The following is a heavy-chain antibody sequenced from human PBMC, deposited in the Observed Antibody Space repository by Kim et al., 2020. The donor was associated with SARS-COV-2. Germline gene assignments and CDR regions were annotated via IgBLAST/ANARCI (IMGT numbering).Heavy chain of an antibody. CDR1: GFTFSTSS. D-gene: IGHD2-2*01. V-gene: IGHV3-48*01. CDR2: IDSISSTI. CDR3: ARDLHCSSSSCSDFDT. Sequence: GGSLRLSCAASGFTFSTSSMNWIRQAPGKGLEWICYIDSISSTIYYADSVKGRFTVSRDNAGTSLFLEMSSLTAEDTAVYYCARDLHCSSSSCSDFDTWGQGTLVTVSS. J-gene: IGHJ4*02.